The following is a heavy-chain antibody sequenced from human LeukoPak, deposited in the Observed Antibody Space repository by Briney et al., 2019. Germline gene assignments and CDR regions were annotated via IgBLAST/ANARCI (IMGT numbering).Heavy chain of an antibody. CDR3: ARVRNSGFRYVDS. J-gene: IGHJ4*02. Sequence: GASVKVSCKASGGTFSSYAISWVRQAPGQGLEWMGGIIPIFGTANYAQKLQGRVTMTTDTSTSTAYMDLRSLRSDDTAVYYCARVRNSGFRYVDSWGQGTLVTVSS. V-gene: IGHV1-69*05. D-gene: IGHD5-12*01. CDR1: GGTFSSYA. CDR2: IIPIFGTA.